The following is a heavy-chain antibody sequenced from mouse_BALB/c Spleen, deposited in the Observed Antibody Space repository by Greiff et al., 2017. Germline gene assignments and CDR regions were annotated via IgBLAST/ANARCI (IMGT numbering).Heavy chain of an antibody. V-gene: IGHV14-3*02. CDR1: GFNIKDTY. Sequence: EVKLMESGAELVKPGASVKLSCTASGFNIKDTYMHWVKQRPEQGLEWIGRIDPANGNTKYDPKFQGKATITADTSSNTAYLQLSSLTSEDTAVYYCAFYDYDDYFDYWGQGTTLTVSS. CDR2: IDPANGNT. J-gene: IGHJ2*01. CDR3: AFYDYDDYFDY. D-gene: IGHD2-4*01.